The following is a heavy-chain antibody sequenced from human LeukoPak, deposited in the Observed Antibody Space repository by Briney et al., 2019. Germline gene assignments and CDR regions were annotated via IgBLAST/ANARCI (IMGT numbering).Heavy chain of an antibody. D-gene: IGHD3-22*01. J-gene: IGHJ5*02. CDR2: IYPGDSDT. CDR1: GYTFTSYW. V-gene: IGHV5-51*01. CDR3: ARMDYYDGSGLGRGFDP. Sequence: GESLKISCKGSGYTFTSYWIGWVRQMPGQGLEWMGIIYPGDSDTRYSPSFQGQVTISAVKSISTAYLQWSSLTASEIAMYYCARMDYYDGSGLGRGFDPWGQGTLVTVSS.